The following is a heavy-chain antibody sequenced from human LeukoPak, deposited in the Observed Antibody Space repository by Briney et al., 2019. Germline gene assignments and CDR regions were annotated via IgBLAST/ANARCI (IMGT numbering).Heavy chain of an antibody. CDR1: GGSISSYY. V-gene: IGHV4-4*07. CDR3: ARDAPYYYDSSAKSFDN. D-gene: IGHD3-22*01. CDR2: IYTSGST. J-gene: IGHJ3*02. Sequence: PSETLSLTCTVSGGSISSYYWSWIRQPAGKGLEWIGRIYTSGSTNYNPSLKSRVTISVDKSKNQFSLKLSSVTAADTAVYYCARDAPYYYDSSAKSFDNWGQGTMVTVSS.